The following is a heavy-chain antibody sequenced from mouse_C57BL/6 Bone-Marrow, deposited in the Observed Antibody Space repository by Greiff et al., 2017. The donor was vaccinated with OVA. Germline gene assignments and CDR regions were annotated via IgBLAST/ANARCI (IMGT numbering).Heavy chain of an antibody. D-gene: IGHD1-1*01. J-gene: IGHJ2*01. CDR1: GFTFSSYG. Sequence: EVHLVESGGDLVKPGGSLKLSCAASGFTFSSYGMSWVRQTPDKRLEWVATISSGGSYTYYPDSVKGRFTISRDNAKNTLYLQMSSLKSEDTAMYYCATTPITTVVATGVDYWGQGTTLTVSS. V-gene: IGHV5-6*01. CDR3: ATTPITTVVATGVDY. CDR2: ISSGGSYT.